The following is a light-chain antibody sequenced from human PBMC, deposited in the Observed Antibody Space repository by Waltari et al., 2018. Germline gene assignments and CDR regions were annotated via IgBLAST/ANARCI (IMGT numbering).Light chain of an antibody. CDR1: QSIARN. Sequence: EVLMTQSPPTLSVSPGERATLSYRASQSIARNLAWYQQQPGQAPRLLIYGASTRATDVPDRFSGSGSGTEFTLTISSLQSEDFAVYYCQQYNNWRTFGQGTKLEIK. V-gene: IGKV3-15*01. J-gene: IGKJ2*01. CDR3: QQYNNWRT. CDR2: GAS.